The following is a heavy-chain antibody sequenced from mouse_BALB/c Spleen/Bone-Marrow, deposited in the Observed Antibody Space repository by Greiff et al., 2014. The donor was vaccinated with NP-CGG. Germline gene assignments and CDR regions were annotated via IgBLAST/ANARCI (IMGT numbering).Heavy chain of an antibody. V-gene: IGHV1S81*02. J-gene: IGHJ1*01. D-gene: IGHD2-3*01. CDR3: ARWLLQYFDV. CDR2: IIPSNGRT. Sequence: SGAELVKPGASVKLSYKASGYTFTSYWMHWVKQRPGQGLEWIGEIIPSNGRTNYNEKFKSKATLTVDKSSNTAYMQLSSLTSEDSAVYYCARWLLQYFDVWGAGTTVTVSS. CDR1: GYTFTSYW.